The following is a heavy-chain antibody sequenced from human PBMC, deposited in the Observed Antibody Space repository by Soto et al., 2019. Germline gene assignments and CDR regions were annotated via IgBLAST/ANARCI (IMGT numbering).Heavy chain of an antibody. D-gene: IGHD3-16*02. V-gene: IGHV1-8*01. Sequence: ASVKVSCKASGYTFTSYDINWVRQATGQGLEWMGWMNPNSGNTGYAQKFQGRVTMTRNTSISTAYMELSSLRSEDTALYYCARASLVDYIWGSYRSYYFDYWGQGTLVTVSS. CDR3: ARASLVDYIWGSYRSYYFDY. CDR2: MNPNSGNT. J-gene: IGHJ4*02. CDR1: GYTFTSYD.